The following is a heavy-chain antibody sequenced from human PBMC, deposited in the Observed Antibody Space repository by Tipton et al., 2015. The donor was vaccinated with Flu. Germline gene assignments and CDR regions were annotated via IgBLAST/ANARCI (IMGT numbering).Heavy chain of an antibody. V-gene: IGHV3-13*01. CDR3: ARTQASGIIGFNYYGMDV. CDR1: GFTFRSSD. Sequence: SLRLSCAASGFTFRSSDMHWVRQVTGKGLEWVSSIGTDGDTYYQGSVKGRFTISRENAKNSLYLQMNNLRAVDTAVYYCARTQASGIIGFNYYGMDVWGQGTTVTVSS. J-gene: IGHJ6*02. CDR2: IGTDGDT. D-gene: IGHD3-10*01.